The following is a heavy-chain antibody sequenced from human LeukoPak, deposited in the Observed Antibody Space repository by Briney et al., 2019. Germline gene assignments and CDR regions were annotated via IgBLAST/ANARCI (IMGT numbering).Heavy chain of an antibody. CDR3: ARRYSSGYPDY. CDR2: IYSGGST. V-gene: IGHV3-66*02. D-gene: IGHD3-22*01. CDR1: GFTFSSYW. Sequence: GGSLRLSCAASGFTFSSYWMSWVRQAPGKGLEWVSVIYSGGSTYYADSVKGRFTISRDNSKNTLYLQMNSLRAEDTAVYYCARRYSSGYPDYWGQGTLVTVSS. J-gene: IGHJ4*02.